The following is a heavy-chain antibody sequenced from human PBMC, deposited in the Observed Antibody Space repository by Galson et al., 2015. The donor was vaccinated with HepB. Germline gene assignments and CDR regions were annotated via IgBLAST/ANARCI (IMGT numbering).Heavy chain of an antibody. V-gene: IGHV4-61*01. J-gene: IGHJ4*02. CDR3: AREPVYYDILTGYYKGPLDY. CDR2: IYYSGST. CDR1: GGSVSSGSYY. Sequence: SETLSLTCTVSGGSVSSGSYYWSWIRQPPGKGLEWIGYIYYSGSTNYNPSLKSRVTISVDTSKNQFSLKLSSVTAADTAVYYCAREPVYYDILTGYYKGPLDYWGQGTLATVSS. D-gene: IGHD3-9*01.